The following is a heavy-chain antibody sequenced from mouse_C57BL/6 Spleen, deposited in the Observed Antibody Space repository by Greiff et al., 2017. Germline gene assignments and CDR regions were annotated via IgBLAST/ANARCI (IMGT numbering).Heavy chain of an antibody. CDR1: GFSLSTSGMG. J-gene: IGHJ1*03. Sequence: QVTLKESGPGILQSSQTLSLTCSFSGFSLSTSGMGVSWIRQPSGKGLEWLAHIYWDDDKRYNPSLKSRLTISKDTSRNQVFLKITSVDTADTATYYCARRRISYYGSSYWYFDVWGTGTTVTVSS. CDR3: ARRRISYYGSSYWYFDV. V-gene: IGHV8-12*01. CDR2: IYWDDDK. D-gene: IGHD1-1*01.